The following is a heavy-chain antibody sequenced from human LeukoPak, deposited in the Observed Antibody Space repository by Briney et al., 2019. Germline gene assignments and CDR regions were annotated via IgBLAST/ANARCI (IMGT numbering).Heavy chain of an antibody. Sequence: SETLSLTCTVSGGSISSYYWSWIRQPPGKGLEWIGYIYYSGSTNYNPSLKSRVTISVDTSKNQFSLKLSSVTAADTAVYYCARDLESSGWFDPWGQGTPVTVSS. D-gene: IGHD6-19*01. J-gene: IGHJ5*02. CDR3: ARDLESSGWFDP. CDR2: IYYSGST. CDR1: GGSISSYY. V-gene: IGHV4-59*01.